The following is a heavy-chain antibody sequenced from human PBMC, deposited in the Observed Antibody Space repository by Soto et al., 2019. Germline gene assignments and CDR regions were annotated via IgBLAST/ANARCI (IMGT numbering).Heavy chain of an antibody. CDR3: ARGSSSYYDYGMDV. Sequence: PSETLSLTCTVSGGSISSYYWSWIRQPPGKGLEWIGYIYYSGSTNYNPSLKSRVTISVDRSKNQFSLKLTSVTAADTAVYFCARGSSSYYDYGMDVWGQGTTVTVSS. D-gene: IGHD6-6*01. V-gene: IGHV4-59*12. CDR2: IYYSGST. J-gene: IGHJ6*02. CDR1: GGSISSYY.